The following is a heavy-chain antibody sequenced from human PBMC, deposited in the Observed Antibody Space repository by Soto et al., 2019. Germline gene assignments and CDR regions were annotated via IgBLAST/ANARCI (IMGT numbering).Heavy chain of an antibody. Sequence: SQTLSLPCAISGDRVSSNSAAWNWIRQSPSRGLEWLGRTYYRSKWYNDYAVSVKSRITINPDTSKNQFSLQLNSVTPEDTAVYYCARDLRWFGELPGIIDYWGQGTLVTVSS. CDR3: ARDLRWFGELPGIIDY. CDR2: TYYRSKWYN. J-gene: IGHJ4*02. D-gene: IGHD3-10*01. CDR1: GDRVSSNSAA. V-gene: IGHV6-1*01.